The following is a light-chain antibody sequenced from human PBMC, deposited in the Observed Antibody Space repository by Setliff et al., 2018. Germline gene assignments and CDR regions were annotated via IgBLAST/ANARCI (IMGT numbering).Light chain of an antibody. V-gene: IGLV2-11*01. CDR1: SSDVGGYNY. J-gene: IGLJ1*01. CDR2: DVS. CDR3: CSYAGSYTYV. Sequence: QSALTQPRSVSGSPGQSVTISCTGTSSDVGGYNYVSWYQQHPGKAPKVMIYDVSKRPSGVPVRFSGSKSGNTASLTISGLQAEDEAEYYCCSYAGSYTYVFGTGTKVTV.